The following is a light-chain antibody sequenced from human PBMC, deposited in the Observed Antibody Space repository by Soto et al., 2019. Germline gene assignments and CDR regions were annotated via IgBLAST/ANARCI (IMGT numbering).Light chain of an antibody. CDR3: QQYASSPAYT. J-gene: IGKJ2*01. CDR2: GAS. V-gene: IGKV3-20*01. CDR1: QSVSSSY. Sequence: EIVLTQSPGTLSLSPGERATLSCRASQSVSSSYLAWYQQKPGQAPRLLIYGASSRATGIPDRFSGSGSGTAFSLTISRLEPEDVAVYYCQQYASSPAYTFGQGTKLEIK.